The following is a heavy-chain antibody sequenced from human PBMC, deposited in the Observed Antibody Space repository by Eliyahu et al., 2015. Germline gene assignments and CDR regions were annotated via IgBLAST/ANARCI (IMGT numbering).Heavy chain of an antibody. J-gene: IGHJ4*02. CDR3: STFNY. CDR1: GFTFTAYG. V-gene: IGHV3-30*03. Sequence: QVQLVESGGGVEQPGXSLRLSCAASGFTFTAYGIXXVRQAPGKGLXWVAVISDDGRNKIYTDSVRGRFTISRDDSRNTLYLQMNSLRIEDTAVYYCSTFNYWGQGTVVTVSS. D-gene: IGHD2-2*01. CDR2: ISDDGRNK.